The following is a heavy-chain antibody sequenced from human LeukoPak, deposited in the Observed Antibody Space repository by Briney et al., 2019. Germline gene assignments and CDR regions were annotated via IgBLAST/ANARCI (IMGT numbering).Heavy chain of an antibody. CDR3: ARLTPYYDILTGYYASAEYFQH. V-gene: IGHV1-8*01. D-gene: IGHD3-9*01. J-gene: IGHJ1*01. Sequence: GASVKVSCKASGYTFTSYDINWVRQATGQELEWMGWMNPNSGNTGYAQKFQGRVTMTRNTSISTAYMELSSLRSEDTAVYYCARLTPYYDILTGYYASAEYFQHWGQGTLVTVSS. CDR2: MNPNSGNT. CDR1: GYTFTSYD.